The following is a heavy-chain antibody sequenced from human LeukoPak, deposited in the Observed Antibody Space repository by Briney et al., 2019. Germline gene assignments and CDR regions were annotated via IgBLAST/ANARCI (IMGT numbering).Heavy chain of an antibody. Sequence: ASVKVSCKASGYTFTGYYMYWVRQAPGQGLEWMGIINPSGTTTYAQKFQGRVTMTRDTSTSTVYMELSSLRSEDTAVYYCARGLPATFDYWGQGTLVTVSS. CDR1: GYTFTGYY. V-gene: IGHV1-46*03. CDR2: INPSGTT. D-gene: IGHD2-2*01. J-gene: IGHJ4*02. CDR3: ARGLPATFDY.